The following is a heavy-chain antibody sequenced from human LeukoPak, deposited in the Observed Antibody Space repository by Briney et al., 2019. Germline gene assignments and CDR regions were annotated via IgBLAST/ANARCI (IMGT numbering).Heavy chain of an antibody. Sequence: SETLSPTCTVSGGSISSYYWSWIRQPAGKGLQWIGRIYSSGSTNYNPSLKSRVTMPVDTSKNQFSLRLSSVTAADTAVYYCARDLGFWSGPDYWGQGTLVTVSS. CDR1: GGSISSYY. V-gene: IGHV4-4*07. D-gene: IGHD3-3*01. CDR3: ARDLGFWSGPDY. J-gene: IGHJ4*02. CDR2: IYSSGST.